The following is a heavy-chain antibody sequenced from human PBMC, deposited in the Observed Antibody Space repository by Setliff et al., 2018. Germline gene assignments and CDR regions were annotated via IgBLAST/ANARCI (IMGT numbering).Heavy chain of an antibody. CDR3: ARGANYGSGSSDFDY. D-gene: IGHD3-10*01. Sequence: LSCAASGFTFSSYGLNWVRQAPGRGLVWVSRINSDGSTTNYADSVKGRFTISRDNAKNSLYLQMNSLRAGDTAVYYCARGANYGSGSSDFDYWGQGTLVTVSS. CDR1: GFTFSSYG. J-gene: IGHJ4*02. CDR2: INSDGSTT. V-gene: IGHV3-74*01.